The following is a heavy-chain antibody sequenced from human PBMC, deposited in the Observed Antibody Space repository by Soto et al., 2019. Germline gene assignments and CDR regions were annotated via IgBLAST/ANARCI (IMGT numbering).Heavy chain of an antibody. D-gene: IGHD7-27*01. J-gene: IGHJ6*02. V-gene: IGHV1-2*04. CDR1: GYTFTGYY. CDR2: INPNSGGT. Sequence: ASVKVSCKASGYTFTGYYMHWVRQAPGQGLEWMGWINPNSGGTNYAQKFQGWVTMTRDTSISTAYMELSRLRSDDTAVYYCARDLRPNGTYYYYGMDVWGQGTTVTVSS. CDR3: ARDLRPNGTYYYYGMDV.